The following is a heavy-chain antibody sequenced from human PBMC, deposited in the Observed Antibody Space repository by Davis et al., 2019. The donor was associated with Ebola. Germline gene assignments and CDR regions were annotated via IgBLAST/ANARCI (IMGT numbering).Heavy chain of an antibody. V-gene: IGHV4-30-2*01. CDR2: IYDTLNDIGVS. CDR1: GDSISRGVYS. Sequence: SQTLSLTCAVSGDSISRGVYSWSWIRQPPGKGLEWIGYIYDTLNDIGVSSYNPSLESRVTISVDRSKNQFSLKLSSVTAADTAVYYCARGETYYASSWWFDPWGQGTLVTVSS. J-gene: IGHJ5*02. D-gene: IGHD3-10*01. CDR3: ARGETYYASSWWFDP.